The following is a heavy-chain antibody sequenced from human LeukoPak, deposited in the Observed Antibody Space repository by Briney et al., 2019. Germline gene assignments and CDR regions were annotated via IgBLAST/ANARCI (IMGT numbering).Heavy chain of an antibody. CDR2: ISSSSSYI. D-gene: IGHD1-26*01. V-gene: IGHV3-21*01. CDR3: ARVGGSYWDDY. CDR1: GFTFSSYS. J-gene: IGHJ4*02. Sequence: KSGRSLRLSCAASGFTFSSYSMNWVRQAPGRGLEWVSSISSSSSYIYYADSVKGRFTISRDNAKNSLYLQMNSLRAEDTAVYYCARVGGSYWDDYWGQGTLVTVSS.